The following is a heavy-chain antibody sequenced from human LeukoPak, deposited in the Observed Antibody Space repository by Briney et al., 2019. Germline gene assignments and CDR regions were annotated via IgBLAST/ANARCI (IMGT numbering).Heavy chain of an antibody. CDR3: AXXXXXXVAGGSPYHMDV. CDR1: GGSLSGYY. V-gene: IGHV4-34*03. J-gene: IGHJ6*03. D-gene: IGHD6-19*01. CDR2: INHSGST. Sequence: SETLSLTCAVYGGSLSGYYWSWIRQPPGKGLEWIGEINHSGSTNYNPSLKSRVTISVDTSKNQFSLKLSSVTAADTAVYYWAXXXXXXVAGGSPYHMDVWGKGTTVTVSS.